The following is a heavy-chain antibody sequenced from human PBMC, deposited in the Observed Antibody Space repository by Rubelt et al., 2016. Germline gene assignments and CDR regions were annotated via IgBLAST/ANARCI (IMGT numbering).Heavy chain of an antibody. V-gene: IGHV4-31*03. J-gene: IGHJ4*02. CDR2: IYYSGST. Sequence: QVQLQESGPGLVKPSQTLSLTCTVPGGSISSGGYYWSWIRQHPGKGLEWIGYIYYSGSTYYNPSFKSRVTISVDTSKNQFSLKRSSVTAADTAVYYCARTTIVVVPAAPYYFDYWGQGTLVTVSS. CDR1: GGSISSGGYY. CDR3: ARTTIVVVPAAPYYFDY. D-gene: IGHD2-2*01.